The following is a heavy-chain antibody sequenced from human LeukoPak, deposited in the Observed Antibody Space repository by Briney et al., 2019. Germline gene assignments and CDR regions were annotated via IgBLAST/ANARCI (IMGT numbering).Heavy chain of an antibody. Sequence: SETLSLTCTDSGCSISSYYWSWIRQPPGKGLECIGYISPTGSTKYNPSLKSRVTISADTSKNQFSLKLSSVTAADTAVYFCARLGQPNAFDIWGQGTMVTVSS. CDR3: ARLGQPNAFDI. CDR1: GCSISSYY. J-gene: IGHJ3*02. D-gene: IGHD3-16*01. CDR2: ISPTGST. V-gene: IGHV4-59*08.